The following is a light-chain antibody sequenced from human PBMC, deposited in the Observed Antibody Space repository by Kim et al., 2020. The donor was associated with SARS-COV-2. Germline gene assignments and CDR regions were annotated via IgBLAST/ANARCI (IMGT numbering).Light chain of an antibody. Sequence: ASVGDRVTNTCRASQSISSWLAWYQQKPGKAPKLLIYGASSLESGVPSRFSGSGSGTEFTLTISSLQPDDFATYYCQQYNSYPWTFGQGTKVDIK. CDR1: QSISSW. J-gene: IGKJ1*01. CDR2: GAS. CDR3: QQYNSYPWT. V-gene: IGKV1-5*03.